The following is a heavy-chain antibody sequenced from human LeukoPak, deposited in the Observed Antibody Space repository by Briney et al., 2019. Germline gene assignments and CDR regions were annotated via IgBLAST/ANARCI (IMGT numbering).Heavy chain of an antibody. V-gene: IGHV3-9*01. CDR3: AKGGGSGWPFDY. D-gene: IGHD6-19*01. CDR1: GFTFDDYA. J-gene: IGHJ4*02. CDR2: ISWNSGSI. Sequence: PGRSLRLSCAASGFTFDDYAMHWVRQAPGKGLEWVSGISWNSGSIGYADSVKGRFTISRDNAKNSLYLQMNSLRAEDTALYYCAKGGGSGWPFDYWGQGTLVTVSS.